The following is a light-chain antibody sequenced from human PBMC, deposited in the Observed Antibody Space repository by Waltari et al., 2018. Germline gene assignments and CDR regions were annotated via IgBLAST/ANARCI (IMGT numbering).Light chain of an antibody. V-gene: IGKV3-20*01. CDR1: QSVSRS. J-gene: IGKJ1*01. CDR3: QKYVRLPAT. CDR2: DAS. Sequence: EIVLTQSPGTLSLSPGEGATLSCRASQSVSRSLAWYQQKPGQAPRLLIYDASTRATGIPNRFSGGGCGTVFRLTISRLEPEDFAVYYCQKYVRLPATFGQGTTVEIK.